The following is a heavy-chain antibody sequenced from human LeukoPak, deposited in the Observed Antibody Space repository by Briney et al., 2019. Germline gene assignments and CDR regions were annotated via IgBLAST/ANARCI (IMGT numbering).Heavy chain of an antibody. V-gene: IGHV3-7*01. CDR1: GFTSSSYW. Sequence: GGSLRLSCAASGFTSSSYWMSWVRQAPGKGLEWVANIKQDGSEKYYVDSVKGRFTISRDNAKNSMYLQMNSLRAEDTAVYYCARGSRVTTPGHAFDIWGQGTMVTVSS. CDR2: IKQDGSEK. CDR3: ARGSRVTTPGHAFDI. J-gene: IGHJ3*02. D-gene: IGHD4-17*01.